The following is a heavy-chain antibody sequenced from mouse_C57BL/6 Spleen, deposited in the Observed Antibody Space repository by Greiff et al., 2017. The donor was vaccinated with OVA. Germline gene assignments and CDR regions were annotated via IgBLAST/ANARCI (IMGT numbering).Heavy chain of an antibody. D-gene: IGHD2-12*01. J-gene: IGHJ2*01. CDR2: IDPSDSYT. V-gene: IGHV1-69*01. CDR1: GYTFTSYW. Sequence: QVQLQQPGAELVMPGASVKLSFKASGYTFTSYWMHWVKQRPGQGLEWIGEIDPSDSYTNSNQKFKGKSTLTVDKSSSTAYMQLSSLTSEDSAVYYCAAYDTYFDYWGQGTTLTVSS. CDR3: AAYDTYFDY.